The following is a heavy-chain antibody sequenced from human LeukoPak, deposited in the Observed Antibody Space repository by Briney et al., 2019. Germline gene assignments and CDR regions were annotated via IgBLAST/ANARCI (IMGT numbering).Heavy chain of an antibody. V-gene: IGHV3-21*01. J-gene: IGHJ4*02. CDR1: GFTFSSYW. CDR3: AGGDFWSGYYGD. Sequence: GGSLRLSCAASGFTFSSYWMSWVRQAPGKGLEWVSSISSSSSYIYYADSVKGRFTISRDNAKNSLYLQMNSLRAEDTAVYYCAGGDFWSGYYGDWGQGTLVTVSS. D-gene: IGHD3-3*01. CDR2: ISSSSSYI.